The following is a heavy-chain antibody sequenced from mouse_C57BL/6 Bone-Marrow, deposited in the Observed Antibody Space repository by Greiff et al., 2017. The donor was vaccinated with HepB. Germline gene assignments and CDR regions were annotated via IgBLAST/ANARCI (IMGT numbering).Heavy chain of an antibody. V-gene: IGHV7-3*01. Sequence: EVQGVESGGGLVQPGGSLGLSCAASGFTFTDYYMSWVRQPPGKALEWLGFIRNKANGYTTEYSASVKGRFTISRDNSQSILYLQMNALRAEDSATYYCARYSYSNYPAYWGQGTLVTVSA. CDR3: ARYSYSNYPAY. CDR2: IRNKANGYTT. D-gene: IGHD2-5*01. J-gene: IGHJ3*01. CDR1: GFTFTDYY.